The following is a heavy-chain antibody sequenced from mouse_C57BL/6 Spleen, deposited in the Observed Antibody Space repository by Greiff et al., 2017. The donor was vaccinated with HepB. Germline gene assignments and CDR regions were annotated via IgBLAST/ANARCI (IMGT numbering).Heavy chain of an antibody. V-gene: IGHV5-12*01. CDR1: GFTFSDYY. CDR3: ARRRTTGYFDV. CDR2: ISNGGGST. J-gene: IGHJ1*03. Sequence: EVMLVESGGGLVQPGGSLKLSCAASGFTFSDYYMYWVRQTPEKRLEWVAYISNGGGSTYYPDTVKGRFTISRDNAKNTLYLQMSRLKSEDTAMYYCARRRTTGYFDVWGTGTTVTVSS.